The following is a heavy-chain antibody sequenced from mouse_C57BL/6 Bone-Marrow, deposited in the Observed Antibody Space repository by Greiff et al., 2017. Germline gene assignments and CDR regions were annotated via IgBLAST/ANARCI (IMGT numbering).Heavy chain of an antibody. V-gene: IGHV1-7*01. CDR2: INPSSGYT. CDR1: GYTFTSYW. D-gene: IGHD1-1*01. J-gene: IGHJ1*03. CDR3: ARSDLLHRPPDV. Sequence: VQLQQSGAELAKPGASVKLSCKASGYTFTSYWMHWVKQRPGQGLEWIGYINPSSGYTKYNQKFKDKATLTADKSFSTAYMQLSSLTYEDSAVYYCARSDLLHRPPDVWGTGTTVTVSS.